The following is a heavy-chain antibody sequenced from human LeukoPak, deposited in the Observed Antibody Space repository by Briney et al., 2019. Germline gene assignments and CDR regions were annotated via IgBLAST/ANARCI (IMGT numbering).Heavy chain of an antibody. CDR3: FASDYDYNLSNDP. CDR1: GFTFSNYG. V-gene: IGHV3-30*02. D-gene: IGHD3-16*01. J-gene: IGHJ5*02. Sequence: PGGSLRLSCAASGFTFSNYGMHWARQAPGKGLEWVTFIRTDGSNKYYADSVKGRFTISRDNSKNTLYLQMNSLRAEDTAVYYCFASDYDYNLSNDPWGQGTLVTVSS. CDR2: IRTDGSNK.